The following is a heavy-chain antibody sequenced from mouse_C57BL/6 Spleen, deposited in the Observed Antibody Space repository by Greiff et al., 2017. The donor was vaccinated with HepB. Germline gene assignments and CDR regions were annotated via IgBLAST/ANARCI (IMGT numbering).Heavy chain of an antibody. J-gene: IGHJ4*01. CDR1: GYTFTNYW. V-gene: IGHV1-63*01. CDR3: ARGGKSNDYYAMDY. CDR2: IYPGGGYT. Sequence: QVQLQQSGAELVRPGTSVKMSCKASGYTFTNYWIGWAKQRPGHGLEWIGDIYPGGGYTNYNEKIKGKATLTADKSSSTAYMQFSSLTSEDSAIYYCARGGKSNDYYAMDYWGQGTSVTVSS. D-gene: IGHD1-3*01.